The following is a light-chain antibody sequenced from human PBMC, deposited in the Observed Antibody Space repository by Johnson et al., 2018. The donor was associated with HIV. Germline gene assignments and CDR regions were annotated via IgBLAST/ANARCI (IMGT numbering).Light chain of an antibody. CDR1: NSNIGNNY. J-gene: IGLJ1*01. CDR3: GTWDSRLNVYL. V-gene: IGLV1-51*02. CDR2: ENN. Sequence: QSVLTQPPSVSAAPGQKVTISCSGSNSNIGNNYVSWYRQLPGTAPKLLIYENNKRPSGIPNRFSGSKSGTSATLGISGLQTGDEADYYCGTWDSRLNVYLFGPGTKVTVL.